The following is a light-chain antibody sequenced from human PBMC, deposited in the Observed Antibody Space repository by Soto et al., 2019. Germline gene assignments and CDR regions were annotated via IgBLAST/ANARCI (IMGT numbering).Light chain of an antibody. CDR1: SSDLGGYNY. CDR2: EVT. CDR3: SSYAGSNNFVV. J-gene: IGLJ2*01. V-gene: IGLV2-8*01. Sequence: QSALTQPPSASGSPGQSVTISCTGTSSDLGGYNYVSWYQQHPGKAPKLMIYEVTKRPSGVPDRFSGSKSGNMASLTVSGLQAEDDADYYCSSYAGSNNFVVFGGGTKLTVL.